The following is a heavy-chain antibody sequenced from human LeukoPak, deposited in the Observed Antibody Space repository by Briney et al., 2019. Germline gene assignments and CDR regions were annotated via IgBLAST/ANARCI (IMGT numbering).Heavy chain of an antibody. CDR2: IKQDGSEK. J-gene: IGHJ5*01. CDR1: GFIFKDYW. D-gene: IGHD2-2*02. V-gene: IGHV3-7*03. CDR3: TKHSAISTPGRAFAS. Sequence: GGSLRLSCAASGFIFKDYWMIWVRQAPGKGLEWVANIKQDGSEKYYVDSVKGRFTISRDNAKNSLYLQMNTLRAEDTAIYYCTKHSAISTPGRAFASWGQGTLVTVSS.